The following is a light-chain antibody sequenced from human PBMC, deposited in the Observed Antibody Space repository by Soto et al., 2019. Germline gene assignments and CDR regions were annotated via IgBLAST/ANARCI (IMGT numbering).Light chain of an antibody. CDR2: AAS. CDR1: QSISSY. V-gene: IGKV1-39*01. Sequence: DIQMTQSPSSLYASVGDSVTITCRASQSISSYLNWYQQKPGKAPKLLIYAASSLQIGVPSRFSGSGSGTNFTLTISSLQPEDFATYFCQQNYDTPITVGPGTRLEIK. CDR3: QQNYDTPIT. J-gene: IGKJ5*01.